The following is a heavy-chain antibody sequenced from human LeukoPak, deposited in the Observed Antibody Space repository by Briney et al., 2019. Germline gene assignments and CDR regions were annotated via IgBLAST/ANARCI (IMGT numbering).Heavy chain of an antibody. V-gene: IGHV3-7*01. Sequence: GGSLRLSCAASGFIFSSYSMNWVRQAPGKGLEWVANIKQDGSEKYYVDSVKGRFTISRDNAKSSLYLQMNSLRAEDTAVYYCARGRQRFDPWGQGTLVTVSS. J-gene: IGHJ5*02. CDR1: GFIFSSYS. CDR3: ARGRQRFDP. CDR2: IKQDGSEK.